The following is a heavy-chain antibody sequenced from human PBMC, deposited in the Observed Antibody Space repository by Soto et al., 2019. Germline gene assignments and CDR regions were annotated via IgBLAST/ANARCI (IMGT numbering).Heavy chain of an antibody. D-gene: IGHD2-15*01. CDR3: ARGGTVVTDAFDI. CDR1: GYTFTGYY. J-gene: IGHJ3*02. CDR2: INPNSGGT. Sequence: ASVKVSCKASGYTFTGYYMHWVRQAPGQGLEWMGWINPNSGGTNYAQKFQGWVAMTRDTSISTAYMELSRLRSDDTAVYYCARGGTVVTDAFDIWGQGTMVTVSS. V-gene: IGHV1-2*04.